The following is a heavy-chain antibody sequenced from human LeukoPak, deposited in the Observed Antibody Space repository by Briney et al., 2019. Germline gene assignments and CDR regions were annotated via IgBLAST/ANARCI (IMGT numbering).Heavy chain of an antibody. D-gene: IGHD3-22*01. V-gene: IGHV1-24*01. Sequence: ASVKVSCKVSGYTLTGLSMHWVRQAPGKGLEWMGGFDPEDGETIYAQKFQGRVTMTEDTSTDTAYMELSSLRSEDTAVYYCANAEHYYDSSGLSYYFDYWGQGTLVTVSS. CDR3: ANAEHYYDSSGLSYYFDY. CDR2: FDPEDGET. J-gene: IGHJ4*02. CDR1: GYTLTGLS.